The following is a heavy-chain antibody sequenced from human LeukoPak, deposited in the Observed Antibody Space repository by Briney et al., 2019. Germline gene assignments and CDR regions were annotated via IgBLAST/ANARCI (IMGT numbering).Heavy chain of an antibody. D-gene: IGHD3-22*01. J-gene: IGHJ4*02. V-gene: IGHV3-33*06. CDR3: AKDQGYYDSSGFPNPYYYFDY. Sequence: GGSLRLSCAASGFTFSSYGMHWVRQAPGKGLEWVEVIWYDGSNKYYADSVKGRFTFSRDNSKNTLYLQMNSLRAEDTAVYYCAKDQGYYDSSGFPNPYYYFDYWGQGTLVTVSS. CDR1: GFTFSSYG. CDR2: IWYDGSNK.